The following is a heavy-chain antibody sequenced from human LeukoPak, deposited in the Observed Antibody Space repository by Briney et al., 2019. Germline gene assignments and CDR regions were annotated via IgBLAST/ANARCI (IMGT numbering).Heavy chain of an antibody. V-gene: IGHV3-30-3*01. J-gene: IGHJ3*02. CDR2: ISYDGSNK. D-gene: IGHD1-14*01. CDR3: ASEMASSAKTTEANAFDI. CDR1: GFTFSSYA. Sequence: GGSLRLSCAASGFTFSSYAMHWVRQAPGKGLEWVAVISYDGSNKYYADSVKGRFTISRDNSKNTLYLQMNSLRAEDTAVYYCASEMASSAKTTEANAFDIWGQGTMVTVSS.